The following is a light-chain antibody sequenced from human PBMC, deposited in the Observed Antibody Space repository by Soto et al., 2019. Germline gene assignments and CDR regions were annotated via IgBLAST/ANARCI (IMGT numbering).Light chain of an antibody. CDR2: DVS. V-gene: IGLV2-14*03. CDR3: TSYTSSSTYV. Sequence: QSVLTQPASGSGSPGQSITISCTGTSSDVGGYNYVSWYQQHLGKAPKLMIYDVSNRPSGVSNRFSGSKSGNTASLTISGLQSEDEADYYCTSYTSSSTYVFGTGTKLTVL. J-gene: IGLJ1*01. CDR1: SSDVGGYNY.